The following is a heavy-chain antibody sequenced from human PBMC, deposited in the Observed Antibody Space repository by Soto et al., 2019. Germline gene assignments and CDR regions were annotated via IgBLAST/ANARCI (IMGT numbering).Heavy chain of an antibody. D-gene: IGHD1-1*01. J-gene: IGHJ3*02. V-gene: IGHV1-58*02. CDR2: IVVGSGNT. CDR3: AAAFPTTGSCDAFDI. CDR1: GFTFTSSA. Sequence: QMQLVQSGPEVKKPGTSVKVSCKASGFTFTSSAMQWVRQSRGQRLEWIGWIVVGSGNTNYAQKFQERVTITRDMSTSTSYMEPSSMRSEDTTVYYCAAAFPTTGSCDAFDIWGQGTMYTVSS.